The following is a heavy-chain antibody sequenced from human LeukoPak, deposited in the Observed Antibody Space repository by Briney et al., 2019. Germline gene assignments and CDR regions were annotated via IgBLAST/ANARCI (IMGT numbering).Heavy chain of an antibody. CDR2: INPSGGST. Sequence: GASVKVSCKASGYTFTSYYMHWVRQAPGQGLEWMGIINPSGGSTSYAQKFQGRVTMTRDMSTSTVYMELSSLRSEDTAVYYCARSPGPGAGIPREDPWGQGTLVTVSS. D-gene: IGHD2-2*02. CDR1: GYTFTSYY. CDR3: ARSPGPGAGIPREDP. J-gene: IGHJ5*02. V-gene: IGHV1-46*01.